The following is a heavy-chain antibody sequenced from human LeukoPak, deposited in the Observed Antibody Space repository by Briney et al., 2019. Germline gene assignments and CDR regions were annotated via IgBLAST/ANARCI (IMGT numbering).Heavy chain of an antibody. CDR2: IYYRGST. D-gene: IGHD5-12*01. CDR1: GGSISSYY. CDR3: ARLVHSGYDYRFDY. V-gene: IGHV4-59*08. J-gene: IGHJ4*02. Sequence: SETLSLTCTVSGGSISSYYWSWIRQPPGKGLEWIGYIYYRGSTNYNPSLKSRVTISVDTSKNQFSLKLSSVTAADTAVYYCARLVHSGYDYRFDYWGQGTLVTVSS.